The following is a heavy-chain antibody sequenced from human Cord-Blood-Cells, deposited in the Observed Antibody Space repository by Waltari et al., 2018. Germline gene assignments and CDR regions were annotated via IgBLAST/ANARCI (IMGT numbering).Heavy chain of an antibody. CDR2: ISSSGSTI. CDR3: ARTNWVDAFDI. J-gene: IGHJ3*02. CDR1: GFTFSSSE. Sequence: EVQLVESGGGLVQPGGSLRLSCAASGFTFSSSELHWFRQAPGKGLEWVSYISSSGSTIYYADSVKGRFTISRDNAKNSLYLQMNSLRAEDTAVYYCARTNWVDAFDIWGQGTMVTDSS. D-gene: IGHD7-27*01. V-gene: IGHV3-48*03.